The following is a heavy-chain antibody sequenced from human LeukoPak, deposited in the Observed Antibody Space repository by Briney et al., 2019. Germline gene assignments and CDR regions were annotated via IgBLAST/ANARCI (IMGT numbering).Heavy chain of an antibody. CDR3: AKDRRSSGSYRFDY. J-gene: IGHJ4*02. CDR2: VSGSGTTT. D-gene: IGHD6-19*01. V-gene: IGHV3-23*01. Sequence: GGSLRLSCAASGFTLSNYAMSWVRQAPGKGLEWVSVVSGSGTTTYYADSVKGRFTISRDNSKNTLYLQMNSLRAEDTAVYYCAKDRRSSGSYRFDYWGQGTLVTVSS. CDR1: GFTLSNYA.